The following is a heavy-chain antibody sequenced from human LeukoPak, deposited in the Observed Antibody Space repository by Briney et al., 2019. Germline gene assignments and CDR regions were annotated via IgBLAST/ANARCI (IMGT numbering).Heavy chain of an antibody. CDR2: IYISGST. Sequence: SQTLSLTCTVSGGSISSYYWSWIRQPAGKGLEWIGRIYISGSTNYNPSLKSRVTMSVDTSKNQFSLKLSSVTAADTAVYYCARVSYYDYVWGSWDFDYWGQGTLVTVSS. CDR3: ARVSYYDYVWGSWDFDY. CDR1: GGSISSYY. V-gene: IGHV4-4*07. J-gene: IGHJ4*02. D-gene: IGHD3-16*01.